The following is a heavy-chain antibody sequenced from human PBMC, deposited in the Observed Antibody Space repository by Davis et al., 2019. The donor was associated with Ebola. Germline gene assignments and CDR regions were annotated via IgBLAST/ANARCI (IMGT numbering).Heavy chain of an antibody. CDR3: ARLRHCSGGSCHSWFLDAFDL. D-gene: IGHD2-15*01. J-gene: IGHJ3*01. Sequence: GESLKISCAASGFIFSNYGMHWVRQAPGRGLEWVAVIWYDGSEEYYADSVKGRSTISRDNSKNTLYLQMNSLRAEDTAVYYCARLRHCSGGSCHSWFLDAFDLWGQGTMVTVSA. CDR1: GFIFSNYG. V-gene: IGHV3-33*01. CDR2: IWYDGSEE.